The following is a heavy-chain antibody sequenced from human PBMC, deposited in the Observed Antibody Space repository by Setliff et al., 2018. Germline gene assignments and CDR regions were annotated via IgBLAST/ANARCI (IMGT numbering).Heavy chain of an antibody. V-gene: IGHV5-51*01. CDR1: GYSFPSYW. J-gene: IGHJ5*02. D-gene: IGHD2-21*02. CDR2: IYPGDSDT. CDR3: ARGSLVTNFPSWFHP. Sequence: GESLKISCSASGYSFPSYWIGWVRQMPGKGLEWMGVIYPGDSDTRYTPSFQGQVTISVDKSISTAYLHWGSLKASDSAMYYCARGSLVTNFPSWFHPWGQGTLVTVSS.